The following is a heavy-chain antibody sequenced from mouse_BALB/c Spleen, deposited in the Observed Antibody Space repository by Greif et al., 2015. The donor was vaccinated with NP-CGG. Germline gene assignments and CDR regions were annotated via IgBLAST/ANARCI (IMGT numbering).Heavy chain of an antibody. CDR1: GYTFTSYV. Sequence: VQLQQSGPELVKPGASVKMSCKASGYTFTSYVMHWVKQKPGQGLEWIGYINPYNDGTKYNEKFKGKATLTSDKSSSTAYMELSSLTSEDSAVYYCARDITTVVARAMDYWGQGTSVTVSS. J-gene: IGHJ4*01. CDR3: ARDITTVVARAMDY. CDR2: INPYNDGT. D-gene: IGHD1-1*01. V-gene: IGHV1-14*01.